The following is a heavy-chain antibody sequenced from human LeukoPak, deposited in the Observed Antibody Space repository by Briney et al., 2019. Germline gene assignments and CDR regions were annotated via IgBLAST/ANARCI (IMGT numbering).Heavy chain of an antibody. Sequence: PSETLSLTCTVSGGSISSYYWSWIRQPPGKGLEWIGNIYYSGSTNYNPSLKSRVTISVDTSKNQFSLKLSSVTAADTAVYYCARDIRPEGFDYWGQGTLVTVSS. D-gene: IGHD1-14*01. CDR2: IYYSGST. J-gene: IGHJ4*02. V-gene: IGHV4-59*01. CDR3: ARDIRPEGFDY. CDR1: GGSISSYY.